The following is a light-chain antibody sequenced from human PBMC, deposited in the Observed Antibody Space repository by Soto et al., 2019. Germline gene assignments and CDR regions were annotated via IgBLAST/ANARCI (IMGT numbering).Light chain of an antibody. CDR3: CSYAGSSTWV. CDR2: EGS. Sequence: QSVLTQPASVSGSPGQSITISCTGTSSDVGSSNLVSWYQQHPGKAPKLMFYEGSKRPSGVSDRFSGSKTGNTASLTISGLQAEDEGDYYCCSYAGSSTWVFGGGTKLTVL. J-gene: IGLJ3*02. V-gene: IGLV2-23*01. CDR1: SSDVGSSNL.